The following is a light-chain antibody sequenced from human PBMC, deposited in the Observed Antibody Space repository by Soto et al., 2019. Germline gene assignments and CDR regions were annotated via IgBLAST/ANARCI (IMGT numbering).Light chain of an antibody. Sequence: QSALTQPRSVSGSPGQSVTISCTGTSSDVGGYNYVSWYQQHPGKAPKLMIYDVSKRPSGVPDRFSGSKSGNTASLTISGLQAEYEADYYCCSYAGSYTFEVVFGGRTKLTVL. CDR2: DVS. J-gene: IGLJ2*01. CDR1: SSDVGGYNY. CDR3: CSYAGSYTFEVV. V-gene: IGLV2-11*01.